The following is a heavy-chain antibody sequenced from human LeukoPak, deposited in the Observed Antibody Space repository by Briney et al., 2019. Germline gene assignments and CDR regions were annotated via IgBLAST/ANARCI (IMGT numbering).Heavy chain of an antibody. CDR2: IYTSGST. Sequence: SETLSLTCTVSGGSISSYYWSWIRQPAGKGLEWIGRIYTSGSTNYNPSLKSRVTMSVDTSKNQFSLKLNSVTAADTAVYYCARDPIISIFGVANNWFDPWGQGTLVTVSS. V-gene: IGHV4-4*07. J-gene: IGHJ5*02. CDR3: ARDPIISIFGVANNWFDP. CDR1: GGSISSYY. D-gene: IGHD3-3*01.